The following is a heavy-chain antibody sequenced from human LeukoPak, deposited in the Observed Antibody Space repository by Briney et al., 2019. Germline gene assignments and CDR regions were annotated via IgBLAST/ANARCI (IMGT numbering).Heavy chain of an antibody. CDR3: ARGSYRSYRYNWFDT. J-gene: IGHJ5*02. Sequence: AASVKVSCKASGYTFIDYGINWVRQAPGQGLEWMGWISAYNNNTNYAQNLQGRVTMTTDTSTSTAYMELRSLRSDDTAMYYCARGSYRSYRYNWFDTWGQGTLVTVSS. D-gene: IGHD5-18*01. CDR1: GYTFIDYG. V-gene: IGHV1-18*01. CDR2: ISAYNNNT.